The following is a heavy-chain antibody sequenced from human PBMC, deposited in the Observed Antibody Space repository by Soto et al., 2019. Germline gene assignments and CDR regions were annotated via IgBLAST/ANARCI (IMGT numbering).Heavy chain of an antibody. CDR1: DGTVSNSNYY. V-gene: IGHV4-39*01. J-gene: IGHJ4*02. CDR3: VSQRTSVLTQAYFDY. D-gene: IGHD2-8*01. CDR2: VYYRGRS. Sequence: LTCTVSDGTVSNSNYYWGWIRQSPGKGLEWIGSVYYRGRSYSKSSVKSRVTISVDTSKNQFSLNLNSVTASDTAVYYCVSQRTSVLTQAYFDYWGPGALVTVSS.